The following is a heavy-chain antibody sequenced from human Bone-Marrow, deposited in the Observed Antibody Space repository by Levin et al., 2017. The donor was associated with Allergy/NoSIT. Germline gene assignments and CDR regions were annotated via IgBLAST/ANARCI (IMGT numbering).Heavy chain of an antibody. Sequence: GGSLRLSCAASGFTFSNAWMSWVRQAPGKGLEWVGRIKSKTDGGTTDYAAPVKGRFTISRDDSKNTLYLQMNSLKTEDTAVYYCTSRLGTMIVGRVDYWGQGTLVTVSS. J-gene: IGHJ4*02. CDR1: GFTFSNAW. CDR2: IKSKTDGGTT. D-gene: IGHD3-22*01. CDR3: TSRLGTMIVGRVDY. V-gene: IGHV3-15*01.